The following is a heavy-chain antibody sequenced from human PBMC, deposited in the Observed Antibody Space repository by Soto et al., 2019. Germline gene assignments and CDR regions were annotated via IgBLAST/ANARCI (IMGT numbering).Heavy chain of an antibody. CDR2: IYWDDEK. CDR3: AHSIPYYGSGGYFQH. CDR1: GFSLSTSGVG. Sequence: QITLKESGPTLVQPTQTLTLTCTFYGFSLSTSGVGVGWIRQHPGKALEWLALIYWDDEKRDSPSLKSRLTITKDTSKNQVVITMTNMDPVDTATYYCAHSIPYYGSGGYFQHWGQGTLVTVSS. J-gene: IGHJ1*01. D-gene: IGHD3-10*01. V-gene: IGHV2-5*02.